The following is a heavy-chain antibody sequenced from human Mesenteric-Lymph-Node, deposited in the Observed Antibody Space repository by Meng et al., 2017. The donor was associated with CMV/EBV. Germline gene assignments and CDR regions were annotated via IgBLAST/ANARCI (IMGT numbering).Heavy chain of an antibody. CDR1: GDSISSGNNY. CDR2: IYTTGST. J-gene: IGHJ4*02. V-gene: IGHV4-61*02. D-gene: IGHD2-15*01. CDR3: ARASCSSGTCYDPVFYFDY. Sequence: QVQLQESGPGLVKPSQTLSLTCTVSGDSISSGNNYWSWIRQPAGKGLEWIGRIYTTGSTSYNPSLKSRVTISVDTSKNQFSLTFRSVTAADTAMYYCARASCSSGTCYDPVFYFDYWGRGTLVTVSS.